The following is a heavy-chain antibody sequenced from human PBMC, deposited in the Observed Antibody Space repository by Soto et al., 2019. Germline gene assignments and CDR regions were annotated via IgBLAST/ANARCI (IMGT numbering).Heavy chain of an antibody. Sequence: SVKVSCKASGGTFSSYAISWVRQAPGQGLEWMGGIIPIFGTANYAQKFQGRVTITADESTSTAYMELSSLRSEDTAVYYCARXRFDNSGYPSYYYGMDVWGQGTTVTVSS. CDR3: ARXRFDNSGYPSYYYGMDV. J-gene: IGHJ6*02. CDR1: GGTFSSYA. V-gene: IGHV1-69*13. D-gene: IGHD5-12*01. CDR2: IIPIFGTA.